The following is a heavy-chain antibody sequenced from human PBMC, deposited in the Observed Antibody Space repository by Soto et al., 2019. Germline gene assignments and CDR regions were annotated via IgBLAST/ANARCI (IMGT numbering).Heavy chain of an antibody. J-gene: IGHJ4*02. CDR1: GFTFSSYA. V-gene: IGHV3-23*01. D-gene: IGHD2-2*01. CDR2: ISASGGTP. CDR3: AKDYGSLLGAMKRAFEC. Sequence: PGGSLRLSCAVSGFTFSSYAMNWVRQAPGKGLEWVSGISASGGTPYYADSVKGRFTISRDNSKNTLYLQMNSLTAEDTAVYYCAKDYGSLLGAMKRAFECWGQGTLVTVSS.